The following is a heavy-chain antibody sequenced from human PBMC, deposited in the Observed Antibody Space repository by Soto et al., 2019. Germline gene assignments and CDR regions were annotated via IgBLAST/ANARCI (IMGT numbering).Heavy chain of an antibody. Sequence: QVQLVQSGAEVKKPGASVEVSCKASGYTFTTYYIHWVRHAPGQGLEWMGVINPGGVSTKYAQKFQDRVIMTSDTSTSTVYMALSSRRSEDTAVYFCARGGNGDNVGYWYFDLWGRGPLVTVS. V-gene: IGHV1-46*01. CDR3: ARGGNGDNVGYWYFDL. J-gene: IGHJ2*01. CDR2: INPGGVST. CDR1: GYTFTTYY. D-gene: IGHD4-17*01.